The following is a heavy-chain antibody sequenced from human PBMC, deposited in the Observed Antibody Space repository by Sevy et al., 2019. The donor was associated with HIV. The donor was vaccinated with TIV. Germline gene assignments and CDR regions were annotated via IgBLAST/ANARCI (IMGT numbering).Heavy chain of an antibody. D-gene: IGHD1-26*01. Sequence: GGSLRLSCAASGFTFSSYAMSWVRQAPGKGLEWVSAISGSGGSTYYADSVKGRFTISRDNSKNTLYLQMNSLRAEDTAVYYCAKAPGIVGAIWDFQHWGQGTLVTVSS. J-gene: IGHJ1*01. CDR1: GFTFSSYA. V-gene: IGHV3-23*01. CDR3: AKAPGIVGAIWDFQH. CDR2: ISGSGGST.